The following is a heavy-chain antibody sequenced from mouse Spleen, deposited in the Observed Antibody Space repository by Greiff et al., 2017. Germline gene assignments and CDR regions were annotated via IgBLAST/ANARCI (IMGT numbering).Heavy chain of an antibody. CDR2: ISSGGGNT. CDR3: ARPLGGYFDY. J-gene: IGHJ2*01. V-gene: IGHV5-9*04. CDR1: GFTFSSYA. Sequence: EVKVVESGGGLVKLGGSLKLSCAASGFTFSSYAMSWVRQTPEKRLEWVATISSGGGNTYYPDSVKGRFTISRDNAKNTLYLQMSSLKSEDTAMYYCARPLGGYFDYWGQGTTLTVSS. D-gene: IGHD3-3*01.